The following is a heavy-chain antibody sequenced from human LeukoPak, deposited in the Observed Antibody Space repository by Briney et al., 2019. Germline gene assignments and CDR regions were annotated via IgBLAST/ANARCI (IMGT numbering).Heavy chain of an antibody. D-gene: IGHD4-23*01. CDR1: GFTFSDYY. J-gene: IGHJ3*02. CDR3: ARDTLEYSNSPDALDI. Sequence: GGSLRLSCAASGFTFSDYYMSWSRQAPGKGLEWVSYIGSSGSTVYYADSVKGRFTISRDNAKNSLYMQMESLRDEDTAIYYCARDTLEYSNSPDALDIWGQGTMVTVSS. CDR2: IGSSGSTV. V-gene: IGHV3-11*04.